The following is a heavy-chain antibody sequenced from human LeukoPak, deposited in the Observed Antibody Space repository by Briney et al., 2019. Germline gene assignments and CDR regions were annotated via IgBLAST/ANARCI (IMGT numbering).Heavy chain of an antibody. CDR3: ARYSSSPLYYFDY. V-gene: IGHV1-69*01. CDR1: GGTFSSYA. Sequence: ASVKVSCKASGGTFSSYAISWVRQAPGQGLEWMGEIIPIFGTANYAQKFQGRVTVTADESTSTAYMELSSLRSEDTAVYYCARYSSSPLYYFDYWGQGTLVTVSS. D-gene: IGHD6-6*01. CDR2: IIPIFGTA. J-gene: IGHJ4*02.